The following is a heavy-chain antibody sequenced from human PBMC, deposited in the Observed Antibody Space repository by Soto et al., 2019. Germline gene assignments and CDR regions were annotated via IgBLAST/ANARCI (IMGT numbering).Heavy chain of an antibody. J-gene: IGHJ3*02. D-gene: IGHD2-15*01. V-gene: IGHV1-46*01. Sequence: QVQLVQSGAEVKKPGASVKVSCKASGYTFTSYYMHWVRQAPGQGLEWMGIINPSGGSTSYAQKFQGRVTMTRDTSTSTVYMELSSLRSEDTAVYYCAIGGYGSGGSCPTRGAFDIWGQGTMVTVSS. CDR1: GYTFTSYY. CDR2: INPSGGST. CDR3: AIGGYGSGGSCPTRGAFDI.